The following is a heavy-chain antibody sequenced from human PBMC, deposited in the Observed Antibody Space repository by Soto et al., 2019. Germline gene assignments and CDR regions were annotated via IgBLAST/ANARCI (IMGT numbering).Heavy chain of an antibody. CDR1: GFSLSTSGVG. CDR2: IYWNDDK. CDR3: AHIGRWELLYWFDP. V-gene: IGHV2-5*01. Sequence: QITLKESGPTLVKPTQTLTLTCTFSGFSLSTSGVGVGWIRQPPGKALEWLALIYWNDDKRYSPSLKSRLTITKDTSKNQVVLTMTNMDPVDTATYYCAHIGRWELLYWFDPWGQGTLVTVSS. J-gene: IGHJ5*02. D-gene: IGHD1-26*01.